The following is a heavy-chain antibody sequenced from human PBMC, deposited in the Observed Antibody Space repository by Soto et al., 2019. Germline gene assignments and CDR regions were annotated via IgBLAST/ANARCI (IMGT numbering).Heavy chain of an antibody. D-gene: IGHD1-1*01. CDR3: ESDTKTPGTKYSYYYHGMDV. Sequence: SQTLSLTCAISGDSVSSNSAAWNWIRQSQSRGLEWLGRTYYRSKWYNDYAVSVKSRITINPDTSKNQFSLQLNSVTPEDTAVYDCESDTKTPGTKYSYYYHGMDVWGQGTTVTVSS. J-gene: IGHJ6*02. CDR1: GDSVSSNSAA. CDR2: TYYRSKWYN. V-gene: IGHV6-1*01.